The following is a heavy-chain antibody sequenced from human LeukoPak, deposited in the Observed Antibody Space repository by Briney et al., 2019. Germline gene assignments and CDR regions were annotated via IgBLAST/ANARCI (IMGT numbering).Heavy chain of an antibody. D-gene: IGHD3-10*01. CDR3: TRDLGVTSKDPFEY. V-gene: IGHV1-2*02. J-gene: IGHJ4*02. Sequence: ASEKVSCKASGYTFTGYYMHWVRQAPGQGLEWLGWINRNNGKTKYGQKFQGRITMTRDTDTSTYYMEMRSLRSDDTAIYYCTRDLGVTSKDPFEYWGQGTLVTVPS. CDR2: INRNNGKT. CDR1: GYTFTGYY.